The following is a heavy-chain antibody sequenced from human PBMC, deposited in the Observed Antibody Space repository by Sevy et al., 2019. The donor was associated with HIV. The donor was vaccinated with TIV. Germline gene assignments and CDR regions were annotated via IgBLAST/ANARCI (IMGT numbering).Heavy chain of an antibody. J-gene: IGHJ4*02. D-gene: IGHD2-21*02. V-gene: IGHV3-33*03. CDR3: AKDECGGNCYFDF. CDR2: IWFFGTGK. Sequence: GGSLRLSCAASGFNFSEHGMHWVRQAPGKGLECVAVIWFFGTGKYYGDSVKGRFTISRDNSKNTLYLQMDSLRPDDTAMYYCAKDECGGNCYFDFWGQGTLVTVSS. CDR1: GFNFSEHG.